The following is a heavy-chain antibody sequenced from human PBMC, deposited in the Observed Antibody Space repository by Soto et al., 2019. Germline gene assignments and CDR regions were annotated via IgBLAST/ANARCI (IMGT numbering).Heavy chain of an antibody. CDR3: ARELFGGTCCAAFYL. CDR2: ISPYNGKT. Sequence: QAQLAQSGAEVKKPGASVNISCKASGYTFTNYGFIWVRQAPGHGLEWVGWISPYNGKTEYAQKFQGRVTMTRDKPTSPAYMELRSLRSDDTAVYYCARELFGGTCCAAFYLWGQGTMVTVSS. D-gene: IGHD1-1*01. V-gene: IGHV1-18*01. CDR1: GYTFTNYG. J-gene: IGHJ3*01.